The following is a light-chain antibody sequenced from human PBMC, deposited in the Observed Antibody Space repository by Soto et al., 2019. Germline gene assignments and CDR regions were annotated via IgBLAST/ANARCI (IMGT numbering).Light chain of an antibody. CDR3: QQYDNYPLT. J-gene: IGKJ4*01. Sequence: IQMTQSPSTLSASVGDRFTITCLASQSVRSWLAWYQQKPGRAPKFLIYDASSLESGVPSRFSGSGSGTEFTLTISNLQPDDFATYYCQQYDNYPLTFGGGTKVDIK. CDR2: DAS. V-gene: IGKV1-5*01. CDR1: QSVRSW.